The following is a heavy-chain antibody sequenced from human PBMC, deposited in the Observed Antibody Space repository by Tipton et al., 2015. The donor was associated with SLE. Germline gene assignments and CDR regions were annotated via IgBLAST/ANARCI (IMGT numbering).Heavy chain of an antibody. J-gene: IGHJ2*01. Sequence: TLSLTCALSGGSLSGFYWSWIRQTPGKGLEWIGQTPLLGATDYNPSLRGRVTISVDSSRNQFSLKLTSVTAADTATYFCAREGSNTWYWYFDLWGRGTLVSVSS. V-gene: IGHV4-34*01. CDR1: GGSLSGFY. D-gene: IGHD2-21*01. CDR3: AREGSNTWYWYFDL. CDR2: TPLLGAT.